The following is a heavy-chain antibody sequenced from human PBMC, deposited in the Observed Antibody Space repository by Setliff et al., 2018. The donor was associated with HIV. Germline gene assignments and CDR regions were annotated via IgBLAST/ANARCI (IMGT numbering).Heavy chain of an antibody. CDR3: ARISMVRGVPGLLYYNYYMDV. CDR2: INHRGNT. Sequence: SETLSLTCTVDGGSFSGYFWSWIRQTPGKGLEWIGEINHRGNTNYNPSLKSRVSILLDMSKNQFSLKVNAVTAADTAVYFCARISMVRGVPGLLYYNYYMDVWGQGTAVTVSS. CDR1: GGSFSGYF. D-gene: IGHD3-10*01. J-gene: IGHJ6*03. V-gene: IGHV4-34*01.